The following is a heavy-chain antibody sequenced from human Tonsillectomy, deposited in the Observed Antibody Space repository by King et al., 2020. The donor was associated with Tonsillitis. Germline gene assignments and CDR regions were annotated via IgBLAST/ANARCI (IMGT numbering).Heavy chain of an antibody. CDR2: ISYDGSNK. D-gene: IGHD2-2*01. V-gene: IGHV3-30-3*01. J-gene: IGHJ4*02. CDR3: ARDDACDY. CDR1: GFTFSSYA. Sequence: VQLVESGGGVVQPGRSLRLSCAASGFTFSSYAMHWVRQAPGKGLEWVAGISYDGSNKYYADSVKGRFTISRDNSKNTLYLQMNSLRAEDTAVYYCARDDACDYWGQGTLVTVSS.